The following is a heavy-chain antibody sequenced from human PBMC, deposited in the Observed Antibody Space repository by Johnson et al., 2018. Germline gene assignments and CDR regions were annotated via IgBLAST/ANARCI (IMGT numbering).Heavy chain of an antibody. D-gene: IGHD3-22*01. CDR3: ARGTFYYDTRPYYYRH. CDR2: INPNSGTT. V-gene: IGHV1-46*01. CDR1: GYTFTNYY. J-gene: IGHJ1*01. Sequence: QVQLVESGAEVKKPGASVKVSCRASGYTFTNYYLHWVRQAPGQGLEWMGIINPNSGTTGHAQKFQGRVSMTMDTSTSTVYMELSSLRSEDTAVYYCARGTFYYDTRPYYYRHWGQGTLVTVSA.